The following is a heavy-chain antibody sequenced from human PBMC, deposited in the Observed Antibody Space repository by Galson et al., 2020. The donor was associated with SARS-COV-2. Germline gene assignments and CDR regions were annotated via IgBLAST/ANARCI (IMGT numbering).Heavy chain of an antibody. CDR2: ISWNSGSI. CDR3: AKDRALWTSYYYYGMDV. CDR1: GFTFDDYA. D-gene: IGHD3-10*01. V-gene: IGHV3-9*01. Sequence: GGSLRLSCAASGFTFDDYAMHWVRQAPGKGLEWVSGISWNSGSIGYADSVKGRFTISRDNAKNSLYLQMNSLRAEDTALYYCAKDRALWTSYYYYGMDVWGQGTTVTVSS. J-gene: IGHJ6*02.